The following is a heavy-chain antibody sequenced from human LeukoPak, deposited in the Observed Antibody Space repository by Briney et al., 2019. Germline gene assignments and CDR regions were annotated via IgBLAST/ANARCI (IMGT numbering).Heavy chain of an antibody. D-gene: IGHD2-2*01. Sequence: VASVKVSCKASGYTFTSNAIRWVRQAPGQGLEWMGWISVYNGNTNYAQKLQGRLTMTTDTSTSTAYMELRSLRSDDTAIYYCARDPCSSTSCYSWYFDLWGRGTLVTVSS. CDR1: GYTFTSNA. J-gene: IGHJ2*01. CDR2: ISVYNGNT. CDR3: ARDPCSSTSCYSWYFDL. V-gene: IGHV1-18*01.